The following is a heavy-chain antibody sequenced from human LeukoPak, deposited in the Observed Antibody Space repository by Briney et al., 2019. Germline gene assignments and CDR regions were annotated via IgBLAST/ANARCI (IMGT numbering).Heavy chain of an antibody. CDR2: IYYSGST. CDR1: GGSISSYY. D-gene: IGHD3-22*01. Sequence: SETLSLTCTVSGGSISSYYWSWIRQPPGKGLEWIWYIYYSGSTNYNPSLKSRVTISVDTSKNQFSLKLSSVTAADTAVYYCARGGGTYSYDSSVLDYWGQGTLVTVSS. V-gene: IGHV4-59*01. CDR3: ARGGGTYSYDSSVLDY. J-gene: IGHJ4*02.